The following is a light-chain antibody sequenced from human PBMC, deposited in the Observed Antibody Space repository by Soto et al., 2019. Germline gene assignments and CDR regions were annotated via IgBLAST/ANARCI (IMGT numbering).Light chain of an antibody. V-gene: IGKV3-20*01. Sequence: EIVLTQSPGTLSLSPGERATLSCRASQYVNDGYLAWYQQKPGQAPRLLFYDSSSRATGIPNRFSGSGSGTDFTLTISRLEPEDFAVYYCQQYGSSPSFGGGTKVEIK. CDR3: QQYGSSPS. CDR2: DSS. CDR1: QYVNDGY. J-gene: IGKJ4*01.